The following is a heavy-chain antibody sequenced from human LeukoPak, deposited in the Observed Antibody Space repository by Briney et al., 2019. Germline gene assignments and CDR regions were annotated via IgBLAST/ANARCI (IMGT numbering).Heavy chain of an antibody. CDR3: ANQDSRFFDY. J-gene: IGHJ4*02. CDR1: GFTFSSYA. V-gene: IGHV3-23*01. Sequence: GGSLRLSCAASGFTFSSYAMRWVRQAPGKGLEWVSAISCSGGSTYYADSVKGRFTISRDNSKNTLYLQMNSLRAEDTAVCYCANQDSRFFDYWGQGTLVTASS. CDR2: ISCSGGST.